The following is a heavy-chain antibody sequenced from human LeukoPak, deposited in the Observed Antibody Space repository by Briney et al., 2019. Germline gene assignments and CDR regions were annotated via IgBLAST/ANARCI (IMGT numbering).Heavy chain of an antibody. Sequence: PGGSLRLSCAASGFTFSDYWMTWVRQAPGKGLEWVANIKGDGSEKYYVDSVKGRFAISRDNAKNSLYLQMNSLRAEDTAVYYCAELGITMIGGVWGKGTTVTISS. D-gene: IGHD3-10*02. CDR2: IKGDGSEK. J-gene: IGHJ6*04. CDR1: GFTFSDYW. CDR3: AELGITMIGGV. V-gene: IGHV3-7*01.